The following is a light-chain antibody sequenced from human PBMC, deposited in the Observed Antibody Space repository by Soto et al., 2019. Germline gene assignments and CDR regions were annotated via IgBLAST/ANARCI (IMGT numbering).Light chain of an antibody. CDR3: QQSYITPRT. J-gene: IGKJ1*01. CDR2: AAS. CDR1: QTIDVY. Sequence: DIQMTQSPSSLAASVGGRVAITCRASQTIDVYLNWYLQKPGRAPQLLIYAASKLQSGVPSRFSGSGSGTDFTLTISSLQPDDSATYFCQQSYITPRTFGQGTKVDIK. V-gene: IGKV1-39*01.